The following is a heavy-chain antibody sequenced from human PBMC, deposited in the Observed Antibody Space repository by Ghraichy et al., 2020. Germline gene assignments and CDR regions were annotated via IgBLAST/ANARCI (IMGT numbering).Heavy chain of an antibody. V-gene: IGHV4-31*03. CDR2: IYYSGST. Sequence: LRLSCTVSGGSISSGGYYWSWIRQHPGKGLEWIGYIYYSGSTYYNPSLKSRVTISVDTSKNQFSLKLSSVTAADTAVYYCARVVPAAYINWFDPWGQGTLVTVSS. CDR3: ARVVPAAYINWFDP. CDR1: GGSISSGGYY. J-gene: IGHJ5*02. D-gene: IGHD2-2*01.